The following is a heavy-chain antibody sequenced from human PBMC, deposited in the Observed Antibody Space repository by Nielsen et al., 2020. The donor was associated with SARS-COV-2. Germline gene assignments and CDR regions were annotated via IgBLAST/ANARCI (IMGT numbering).Heavy chain of an antibody. V-gene: IGHV1-3*01. Sequence: ASVTVSCKASGYTFTSYAMHWVRQAPGQRLEWMGWINAGNGNTKYSQKFQGRVTITRDTSASKAYMELSSLRSEDTAVYYCARDAEEYSYGYDYWGQGTLVTVSS. CDR3: ARDAEEYSYGYDY. J-gene: IGHJ4*02. CDR2: INAGNGNT. D-gene: IGHD5-18*01. CDR1: GYTFTSYA.